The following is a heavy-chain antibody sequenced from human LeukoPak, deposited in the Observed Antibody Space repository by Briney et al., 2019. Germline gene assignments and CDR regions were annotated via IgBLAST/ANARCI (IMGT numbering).Heavy chain of an antibody. Sequence: LRLSCAASGFTFSDYYMSWIRQHPGKGLEWIGYIYYSGSTYYNPSLKSRVTISVDTSKNQFSLKLSSVTAADTAVYYCARDLGRGSSRGYFDHWGQGTLVTVSS. D-gene: IGHD3-10*01. CDR2: IYYSGST. CDR1: GFTFSDYY. J-gene: IGHJ4*02. CDR3: ARDLGRGSSRGYFDH. V-gene: IGHV4-31*02.